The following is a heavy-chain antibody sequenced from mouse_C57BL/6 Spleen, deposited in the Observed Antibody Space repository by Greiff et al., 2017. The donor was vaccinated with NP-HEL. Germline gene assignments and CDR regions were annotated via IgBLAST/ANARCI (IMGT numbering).Heavy chain of an antibody. V-gene: IGHV5-9-1*02. D-gene: IGHD3-2*02. CDR3: TREGTAQATYAMDY. J-gene: IGHJ4*01. CDR1: GFTFSSYA. CDR2: ISSGGDYI. Sequence: EVQLQESGEGLVKPGGSLKLSCAASGFTFSSYAMSWVRQTPEKRLEWVAYISSGGDYIYYADTVKGRFTISRDNARNTLYLQMSSLKSEDTAMYYCTREGTAQATYAMDYWGQGTSVTVSS.